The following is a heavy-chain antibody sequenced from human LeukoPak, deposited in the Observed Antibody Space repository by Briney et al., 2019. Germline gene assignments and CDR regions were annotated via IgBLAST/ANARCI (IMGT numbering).Heavy chain of an antibody. J-gene: IGHJ4*02. D-gene: IGHD3-3*02. CDR3: ARALISSYTIYYFDY. Sequence: PGGSLRLSCAASGFTFSSYSMNWVRQAPGMGLEWVSSISSSSSYIYYADSVKGRFTISRDNAKNALYLQTNSLRAEDTAVYYCARALISSYTIYYFDYWGQGTLVTVSS. V-gene: IGHV3-21*01. CDR1: GFTFSSYS. CDR2: ISSSSSYI.